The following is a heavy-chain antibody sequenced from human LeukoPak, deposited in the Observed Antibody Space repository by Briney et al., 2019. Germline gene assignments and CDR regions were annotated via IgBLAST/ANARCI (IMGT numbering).Heavy chain of an antibody. CDR2: IDWDDDK. CDR3: ARAYYYGSGSYGSSPYFDY. D-gene: IGHD3-10*01. J-gene: IGHJ4*02. CDR1: GFSLSTSGMC. V-gene: IGHV2-70*11. Sequence: SGPALVKPTQTLTLTCTFSGFSLSTSGMCVSWIRQPPGKALEWLARIDWDDDKYYSTSLKTRLTISKDTSKNQVVLTMTNMDPVDTATYYCARAYYYGSGSYGSSPYFDYWGQGTLVTVSS.